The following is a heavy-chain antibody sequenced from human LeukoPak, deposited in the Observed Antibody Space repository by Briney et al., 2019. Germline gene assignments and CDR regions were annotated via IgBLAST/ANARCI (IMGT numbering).Heavy chain of an antibody. CDR2: ISAYNGNT. D-gene: IGHD4-23*01. V-gene: IGHV1-18*01. Sequence: ASVKVSCKASGCTFTSYGISRVRQAPGQGLEWMGWISAYNGNTNYAQKLQGRVTMTTDTSTSTAYMELRSLRSDDTAVYYCARWHSPPRFDPWDQGTLVTVSS. CDR1: GCTFTSYG. CDR3: ARWHSPPRFDP. J-gene: IGHJ5*02.